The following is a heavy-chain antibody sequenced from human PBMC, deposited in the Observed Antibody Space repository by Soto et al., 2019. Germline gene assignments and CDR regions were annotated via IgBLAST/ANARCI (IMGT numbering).Heavy chain of an antibody. V-gene: IGHV1-2*02. CDR2: INPNSGGT. J-gene: IGHJ4*02. CDR1: GYTFTGHY. D-gene: IGHD3-22*01. Sequence: ASVKVSCKASGYTFTGHYMHWVRQAPGQGLEWMGWINPNSGGTNYAQKFQGRVTMTRDTSISTAYMELSRLRSDDTAVYYCARDYYDSSGYSEPFDYWGQGTLVTVSS. CDR3: ARDYYDSSGYSEPFDY.